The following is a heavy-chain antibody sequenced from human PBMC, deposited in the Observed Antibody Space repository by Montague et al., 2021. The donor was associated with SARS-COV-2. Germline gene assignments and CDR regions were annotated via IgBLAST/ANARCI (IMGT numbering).Heavy chain of an antibody. D-gene: IGHD1-26*01. CDR3: ARVWGATRGDAFDI. CDR2: IDWDDDK. V-gene: IGHV2-70*01. CDR1: GFSLSTSGMC. Sequence: PALVKPTQTLTLTCTFSGFSLSTSGMCVSWIRQPPGKALEWLELIDWDDDKYYSTSLKTRLTISKDTSKNQVVLTMTNMDLVDTATYYCARVWGATRGDAFDIWGQGTMVTVSS. J-gene: IGHJ3*02.